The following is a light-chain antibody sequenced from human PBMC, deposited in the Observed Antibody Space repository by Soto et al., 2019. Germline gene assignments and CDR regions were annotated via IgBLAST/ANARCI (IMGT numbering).Light chain of an antibody. CDR2: DAS. CDR1: QSVSSS. CDR3: QQRGS. J-gene: IGKJ4*01. Sequence: EIVLTQSPATLSLSPGERATLSCRASQSVSSSLAWYQQKPGQAPRLLLYDASNRATGIPARFSGSGSGTDFTLTISSLESYDFAVYYCQQRGSFGAGTKVEI. V-gene: IGKV3-11*01.